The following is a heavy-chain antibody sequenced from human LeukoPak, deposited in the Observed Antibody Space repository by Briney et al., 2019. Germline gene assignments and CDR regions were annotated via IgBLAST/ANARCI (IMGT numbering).Heavy chain of an antibody. CDR1: GYTFTSYG. CDR3: ARGGTSRNYDFWSGYLIPFDY. Sequence: ASVKVSCKDSGYTFTSYGISWVRQAPGQGLEWMGWISAYNGNTNYAQKLQGRVTMTTDTSTSTAYMELRSLRSDDTAVYYCARGGTSRNYDFWSGYLIPFDYWGQGTLVTVSS. V-gene: IGHV1-18*01. D-gene: IGHD3-3*01. J-gene: IGHJ4*02. CDR2: ISAYNGNT.